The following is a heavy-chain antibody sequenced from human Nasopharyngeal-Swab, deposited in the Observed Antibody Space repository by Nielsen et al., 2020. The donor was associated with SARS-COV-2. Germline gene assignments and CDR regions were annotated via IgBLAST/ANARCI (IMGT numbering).Heavy chain of an antibody. CDR1: GFTFDDYA. CDR3: ATAWFGPHYYGMDV. V-gene: IGHV3-9*01. Sequence: SLKISCAASGFTFDDYAMHWVRQAPGKGLEWGSGIRWNSGSIGYADPVKGRVTISRANAKNSLYLQMNSLRAEDTALYYCATAWFGPHYYGMDVWGQGTTVTVS. J-gene: IGHJ6*02. D-gene: IGHD3-10*01. CDR2: IRWNSGSI.